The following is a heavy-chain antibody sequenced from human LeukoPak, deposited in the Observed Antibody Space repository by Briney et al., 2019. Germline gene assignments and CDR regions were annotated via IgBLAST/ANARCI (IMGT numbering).Heavy chain of an antibody. CDR2: ISYDGSNK. J-gene: IGHJ4*02. CDR1: GFTFSSYG. V-gene: IGHV3-30*03. D-gene: IGHD3-16*01. CDR3: ARDPEVITFGGVISPHFDY. Sequence: PGRSLRLSCAASGFTFSSYGMHWVRQAPGKGLEWVAVISYDGSNKYYADSVKGRFTISRDNSKNTLYLQMNSLRAEDTAVYYCARDPEVITFGGVISPHFDYWGQGTLVTVSS.